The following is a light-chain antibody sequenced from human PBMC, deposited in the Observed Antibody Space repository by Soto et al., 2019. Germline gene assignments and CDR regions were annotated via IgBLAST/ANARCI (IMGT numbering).Light chain of an antibody. J-gene: IGKJ5*01. Sequence: ENVLTQSPATLSLSPGDTATLSCRATQSVSNYLAWYQQKLGQAPRLLIYDASKRATGIRARFSGSGSGTDFTLTISSLEPEDFAVYFCQQRSDWPPTFGQGTRLEIK. CDR3: QQRSDWPPT. CDR2: DAS. CDR1: QSVSNY. V-gene: IGKV3-11*01.